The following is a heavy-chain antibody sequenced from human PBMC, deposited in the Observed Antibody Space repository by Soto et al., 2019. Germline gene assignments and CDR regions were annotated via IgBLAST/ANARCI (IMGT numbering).Heavy chain of an antibody. CDR2: TYYRSKWYS. Sequence: SQTLPLTGVISVDSVSSNTAAWNWIRQSPSRGLEWLGRTYYRSKWYSEYAESVKSRIIISPDTSKNQFSLQPNSGTPEDTAVYYCARAQRPVGASYYFEYWGQGTLVTVFS. CDR3: ARAQRPVGASYYFEY. V-gene: IGHV6-1*01. D-gene: IGHD1-26*01. CDR1: VDSVSSNTAA. J-gene: IGHJ4*02.